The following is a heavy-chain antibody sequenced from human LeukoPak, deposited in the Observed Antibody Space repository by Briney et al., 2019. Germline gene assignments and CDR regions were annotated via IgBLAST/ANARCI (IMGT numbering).Heavy chain of an antibody. V-gene: IGHV4-59*08. CDR3: ARLAGLRRDGYNLYFDY. CDR1: GGSISSYY. Sequence: TSETLSLTCTVSGGSISSYYWSWIRQPPGKGLEWIGYIYYSGSTNYNPSLKSRVTISVDTSKNQFSLKLSSVTAADTAVYYCARLAGLRRDGYNLYFDYWGQRTLVTVSS. CDR2: IYYSGST. J-gene: IGHJ4*02. D-gene: IGHD5-24*01.